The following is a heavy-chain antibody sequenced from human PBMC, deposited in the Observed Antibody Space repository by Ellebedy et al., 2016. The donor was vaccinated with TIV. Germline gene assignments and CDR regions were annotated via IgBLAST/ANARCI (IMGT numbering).Heavy chain of an antibody. CDR1: GGSISNYY. V-gene: IGHV4-59*08. CDR2: IYYNGNT. Sequence: GSLRLSXTVSGGSISNYYWSWFRQPPGKRLEWIAYIYYNGNTNYNPSLKSRVTISVATSENQFSLRLTSVTAADTAVYYRARHFNSGTYPLDYWGPGTLVTVSS. D-gene: IGHD3-10*01. CDR3: ARHFNSGTYPLDY. J-gene: IGHJ4*02.